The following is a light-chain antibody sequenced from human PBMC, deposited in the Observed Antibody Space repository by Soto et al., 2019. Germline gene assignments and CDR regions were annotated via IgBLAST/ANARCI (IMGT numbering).Light chain of an antibody. CDR3: HSYDNVLSAVV. CDR1: NSNIGAGYE. V-gene: IGLV1-40*01. J-gene: IGLJ2*01. CDR2: GNK. Sequence: QSVLTQPPSVSGAPGQRVTISCTGNNSNIGAGYEVHWYQQIAGTSPKLLIYGNKNRPLGVPDRFSGSKSGTSVSLAITDLQAEDEADYYCHSYDNVLSAVVFGGGTKLTVL.